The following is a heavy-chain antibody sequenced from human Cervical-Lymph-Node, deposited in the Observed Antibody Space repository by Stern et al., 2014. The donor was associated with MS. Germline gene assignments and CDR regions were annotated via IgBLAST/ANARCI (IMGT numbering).Heavy chain of an antibody. CDR2: IVPMFGTE. J-gene: IGHJ5*01. CDR1: GGSFSSYP. V-gene: IGHV1-69*18. D-gene: IGHD3-3*01. Sequence: VQLVQSGAEVKKPGSSVKVSCLASGGSFSSYPISCVRQAPGQGLEWMGRIVPMFGTEHYAQKFQGRVTITADESTSTAYMEMSSLRSEDTAMYFCARTRGPVFGVVIENWFDSWGQGTLVTVSS. CDR3: ARTRGPVFGVVIENWFDS.